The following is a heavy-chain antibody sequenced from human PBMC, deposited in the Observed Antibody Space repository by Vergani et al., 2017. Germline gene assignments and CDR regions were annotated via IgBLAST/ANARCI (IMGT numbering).Heavy chain of an antibody. CDR3: ARNRSRGESYSGSWFDP. J-gene: IGHJ5*02. V-gene: IGHV1-2*02. CDR2: LDPHTGDT. Sequence: QVQLVQSGAEVRKPGASVKVSCKASGYSLSDHYIHWVRQAPGQGFEWMGRLDPHTGDTKYAEKFQGRAILTRDRSISTAYMELISLISDDTAVYYCARNRSRGESYSGSWFDPWGQGTQVTVAS. CDR1: GYSLSDHY. D-gene: IGHD4-17*01.